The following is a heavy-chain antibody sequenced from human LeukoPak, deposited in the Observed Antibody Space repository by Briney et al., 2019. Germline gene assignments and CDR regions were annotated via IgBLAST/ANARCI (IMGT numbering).Heavy chain of an antibody. CDR1: GFTFNGYS. D-gene: IGHD7-27*01. CDR2: ISSSSDPI. J-gene: IGHJ4*02. CDR3: AREVVGMDY. V-gene: IGHV3-48*01. Sequence: GGSLRLSCAASGFTFNGYSMNWVRQAPGKGLEWVSYISSSSDPIYYADSVKGRFTISRDNAKNSLYLEMNSLRAEDTAVYYCAREVVGMDYWGQGILVTVSS.